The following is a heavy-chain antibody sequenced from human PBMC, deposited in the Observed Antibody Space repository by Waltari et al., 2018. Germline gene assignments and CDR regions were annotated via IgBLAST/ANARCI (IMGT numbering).Heavy chain of an antibody. J-gene: IGHJ6*02. CDR2: ISSSSSYI. V-gene: IGHV3-21*01. Sequence: EVQLVESGGGLVKPGGSLRLSCAASGFTFSSYSMNWVRQAPGKGLEWVSSISSSSSYIYYADSVKGRFTSSRDNAKNSLYLQMNSLRAEDTAVYYCARLAVTTVGMDVWGQGTTVTVSS. D-gene: IGHD4-17*01. CDR3: ARLAVTTVGMDV. CDR1: GFTFSSYS.